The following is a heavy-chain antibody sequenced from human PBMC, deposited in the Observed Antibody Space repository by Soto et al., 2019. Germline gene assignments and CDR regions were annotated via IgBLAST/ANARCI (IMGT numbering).Heavy chain of an antibody. CDR1: GFTFSSYS. CDR2: ISSSSSTI. D-gene: IGHD2-2*02. Sequence: QPGGSLRLSCAASGFTFSSYSMNWVRQAPGKGLEWVSYISSSSSTIYYADSVKGRFTISRDNTKNSLYLQMNSLRDEDTAVYYCAREGEYQLLYAHYYYGMDVWGQGTTVTVSS. V-gene: IGHV3-48*02. J-gene: IGHJ6*02. CDR3: AREGEYQLLYAHYYYGMDV.